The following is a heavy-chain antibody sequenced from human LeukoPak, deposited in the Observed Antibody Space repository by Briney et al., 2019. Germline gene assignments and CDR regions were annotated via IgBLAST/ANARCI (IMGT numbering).Heavy chain of an antibody. CDR1: GGSFSSYV. V-gene: IGHV1-18*01. Sequence: ASVKVSCKASGGSFSSYVITWVRQAPGQGLEWMGRISAYNGNTNYAQKLQGRVTMTTDRSTSTAYMDLGSLRSDDTATYYCARDRDDFTGDYWGQGTLVTVSS. CDR3: ARDRDDFTGDY. CDR2: ISAYNGNT. J-gene: IGHJ4*02. D-gene: IGHD1-1*01.